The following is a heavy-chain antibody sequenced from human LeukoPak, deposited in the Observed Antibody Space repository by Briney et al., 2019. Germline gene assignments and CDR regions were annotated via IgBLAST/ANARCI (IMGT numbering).Heavy chain of an antibody. V-gene: IGHV3-74*01. J-gene: IGHJ4*02. D-gene: IGHD4-17*01. CDR3: AKDGNGDYGDYLFDY. CDR2: INSDGSST. Sequence: GGSLRLSCAASGFTFSSYWMHWVRQAPGKGLVWVSRINSDGSSTYYADSVKGRFTISRDNSKNTLYLQMNSLRAEDTAVYYCAKDGNGDYGDYLFDYWGQGTLVTVSS. CDR1: GFTFSSYW.